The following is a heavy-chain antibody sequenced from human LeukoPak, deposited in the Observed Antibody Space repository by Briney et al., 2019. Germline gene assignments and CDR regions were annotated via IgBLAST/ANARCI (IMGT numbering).Heavy chain of an antibody. CDR2: IFSGGST. D-gene: IGHD6-6*01. J-gene: IGHJ2*01. Sequence: PGGSLRLSCAASGFTVSSNYMSWVRQAPGKGLEWVSVIFSGGSTYYADSVKGRFTISRDNSKNTLYLQMNSLRAEDTAVYYCARDASIAARPDWYFDLWGRGTLVTVSS. V-gene: IGHV3-53*01. CDR1: GFTVSSNY. CDR3: ARDASIAARPDWYFDL.